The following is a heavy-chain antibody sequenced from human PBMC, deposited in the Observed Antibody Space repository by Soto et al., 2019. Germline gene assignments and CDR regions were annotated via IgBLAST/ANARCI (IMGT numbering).Heavy chain of an antibody. CDR1: GYNFIDYD. D-gene: IGHD6-19*01. V-gene: IGHV1-8*01. J-gene: IGHJ5*02. CDR3: ARNPYSSGRFDP. Sequence: VQLVQSGAEVKKPGASVKVSCKASGYNFIDYDINWVRQATGHGLEWMGWMTPNSGDTGYAQKFQGRISLTRDTSTGTAYMELTSLESDDTAVYYCARNPYSSGRFDPWGQGTLVTVSS. CDR2: MTPNSGDT.